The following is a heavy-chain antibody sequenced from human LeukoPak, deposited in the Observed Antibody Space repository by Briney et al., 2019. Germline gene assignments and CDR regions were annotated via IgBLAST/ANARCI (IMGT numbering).Heavy chain of an antibody. D-gene: IGHD3-10*01. J-gene: IGHJ4*02. Sequence: ASVKVSCKDSGNIFNTYGFSWVRQAPGQGLEWIGWINVHKGNTDYAQKFQGRVTMTADTSTSTVYMELRSLTSDDTAVYYCAREEYLSGSYVDDWGQGTLVTVSS. CDR1: GNIFNTYG. CDR3: AREEYLSGSYVDD. V-gene: IGHV1-18*01. CDR2: INVHKGNT.